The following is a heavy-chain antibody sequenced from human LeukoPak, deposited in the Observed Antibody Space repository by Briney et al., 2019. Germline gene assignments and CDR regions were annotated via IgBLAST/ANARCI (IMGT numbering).Heavy chain of an antibody. Sequence: GASVTVSCKASGYTFTGYYMHWVRQAPGQGLEWMGWINPNSGGTSYAQKFQGWVTMTRDTSISTAYMELSRLRSDDTAVYYCARGGYYDILTGYYDYFDYWGQGTLVTVSS. CDR1: GYTFTGYY. CDR2: INPNSGGT. D-gene: IGHD3-9*01. V-gene: IGHV1-2*04. CDR3: ARGGYYDILTGYYDYFDY. J-gene: IGHJ4*02.